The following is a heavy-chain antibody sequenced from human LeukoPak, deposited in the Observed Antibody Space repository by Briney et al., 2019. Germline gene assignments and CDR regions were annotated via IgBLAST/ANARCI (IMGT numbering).Heavy chain of an antibody. J-gene: IGHJ3*02. D-gene: IGHD1-26*01. CDR2: IYYSGST. V-gene: IGHV4-59*01. CDR1: GGSISSYY. Sequence: SETLSLTCTVSGGSISSYYWSWIRQPPGKGLEWIGYIYYSGSTNYNPSLKSRVTISVDTSKNQFSLKLSSVTAADTVVYYCARVTWAKDAFDIWGQGTMVTVSS. CDR3: ARVTWAKDAFDI.